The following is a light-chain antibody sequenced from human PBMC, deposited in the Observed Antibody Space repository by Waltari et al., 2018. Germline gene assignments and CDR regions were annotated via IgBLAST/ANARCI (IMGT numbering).Light chain of an antibody. V-gene: IGKV1-33*01. CDR3: QQFVDLPPT. CDR2: GAS. CDR1: QDIKNY. J-gene: IGKJ4*01. Sequence: DIQMTQSPSSLSASVGDRVTITCQASQDIKNYVNWYQLKPGKAPKLLIHGASSLELGVPPKFAGDGSGTDFTFTITSFHPEDTATYFCQQFVDLPPTFGGGTKVEI.